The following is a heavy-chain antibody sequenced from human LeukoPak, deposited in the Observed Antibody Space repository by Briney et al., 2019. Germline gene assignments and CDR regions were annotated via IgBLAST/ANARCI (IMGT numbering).Heavy chain of an antibody. CDR2: ISYDGSNK. J-gene: IGHJ4*02. Sequence: GGSLRLSCTASGFTFSNFWMGWVRQAPGKGLEWVAVISYDGSNKYYADSVKGRFTISRDNSKNTLYLQMNSLRAEDTAVYYCARGYCSSTSCYAPHFDYWGQGTLVTVSS. CDR3: ARGYCSSTSCYAPHFDY. V-gene: IGHV3-30-3*01. CDR1: GFTFSNFW. D-gene: IGHD2-2*01.